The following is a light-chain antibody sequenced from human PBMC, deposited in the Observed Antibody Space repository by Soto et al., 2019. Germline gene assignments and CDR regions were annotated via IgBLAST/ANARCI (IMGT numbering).Light chain of an antibody. CDR1: QSISSW. J-gene: IGKJ1*01. CDR2: MAS. V-gene: IGKV1-5*03. Sequence: DIQMTQSPSTLSASVGDRVTITCRASQSISSWLAWYQQKPGKAPKLLIYMASSLESGVPSRFRGSGSGTEFTLTITSLQPDDFATYYCQQYESYWTFGQGTKVEIK. CDR3: QQYESYWT.